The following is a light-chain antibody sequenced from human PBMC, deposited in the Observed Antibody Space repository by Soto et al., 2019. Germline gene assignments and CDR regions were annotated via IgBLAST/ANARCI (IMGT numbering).Light chain of an antibody. J-gene: IGLJ3*02. V-gene: IGLV2-23*02. CDR2: EVN. CDR3: CSYVGSSILM. CDR1: RSDVGLYNL. Sequence: QSVLTQPASVSGSPGQSITISCTGTRSDVGLYNLVSWYQQLPGKAPKLIIYEVNERPSGISDRFSGSKSGNTASLTISGLQDEDEADYYCCSYVGSSILMFGGGTKLTVL.